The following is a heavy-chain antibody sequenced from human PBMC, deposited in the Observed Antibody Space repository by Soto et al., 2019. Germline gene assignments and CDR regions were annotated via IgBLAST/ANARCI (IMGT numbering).Heavy chain of an antibody. D-gene: IGHD1-20*01. CDR2: ISYDGSNK. CDR1: GFTFSSYG. CDR3: AKVAVTGTTRDYGMDV. V-gene: IGHV3-30*18. Sequence: QVQLVESGGGVVQPGRSLRLSCAASGFTFSSYGMHWVRQAPGKGLEWVAVISYDGSNKYYADSVKGRFTISRDNXKXXLYLQMNSLRAEDTAVYYCAKVAVTGTTRDYGMDVWGQGTTVTVSS. J-gene: IGHJ6*02.